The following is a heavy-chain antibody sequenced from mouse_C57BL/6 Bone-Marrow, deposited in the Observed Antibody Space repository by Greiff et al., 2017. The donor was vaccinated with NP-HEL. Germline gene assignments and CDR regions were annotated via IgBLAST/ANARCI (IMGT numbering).Heavy chain of an antibody. CDR1: GYTFTSYW. J-gene: IGHJ1*03. Sequence: QVHVKQSGAELAKPGASVKLSCKASGYTFTSYWMHWVKQRPGQGLEWIGYINPSSGYTKYNQKFKDKATLTADKSSSTAYMQLSSLTYEDSAVYYCASLEDFDVWGTGTTVTVSS. CDR3: ASLEDFDV. V-gene: IGHV1-7*01. CDR2: INPSSGYT.